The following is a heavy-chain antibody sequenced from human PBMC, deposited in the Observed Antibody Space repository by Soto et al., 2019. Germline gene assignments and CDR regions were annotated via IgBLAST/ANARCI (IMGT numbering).Heavy chain of an antibody. D-gene: IGHD6-19*01. CDR3: ARHGAVAGSHNYYAMDV. CDR2: IYPGDSDT. V-gene: IGHV5-51*01. Sequence: GESLKISCKGSGYSFTNYWIGWVRQMPGKGLEYMGLIYPGDSDTRYSPSFQGQVTISSDKSICTAYLQWSSLKASDTAMYYCARHGAVAGSHNYYAMDVWGQGTTVTVSS. CDR1: GYSFTNYW. J-gene: IGHJ6*02.